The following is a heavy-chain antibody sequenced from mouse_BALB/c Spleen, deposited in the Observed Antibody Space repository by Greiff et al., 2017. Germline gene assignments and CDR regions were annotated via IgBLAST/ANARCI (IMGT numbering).Heavy chain of an antibody. J-gene: IGHJ2*01. CDR1: GFTFSSYT. V-gene: IGHV5-12-2*01. CDR2: ISNGGGST. Sequence: EVQLQQSGGGLVQPGGSLKLSCAASGFTFSSYTMSWVRQTPEKRLEWVAYISNGGGSTYYPDTVKGRFTISRDNAKNTLYLQMSSLKSEDTAMYYCARQGYGNYGYFDYWGQGTTLTVSS. D-gene: IGHD2-10*02. CDR3: ARQGYGNYGYFDY.